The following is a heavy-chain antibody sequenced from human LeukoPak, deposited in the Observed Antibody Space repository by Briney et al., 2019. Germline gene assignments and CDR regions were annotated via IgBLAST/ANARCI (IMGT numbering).Heavy chain of an antibody. CDR1: AFSFSTYW. CDR2: IKKDGSEK. Sequence: GGSLRLSCAASAFSFSTYWMNWVRQAPGKGLEWVANIKKDGSEKNYVDSVEGRFTISRDNAKNSLYLQMNSLRAEDTAVYYCACGSSWLIDYWGQGTLVTVSS. CDR3: ACGSSWLIDY. D-gene: IGHD6-13*01. V-gene: IGHV3-7*01. J-gene: IGHJ4*02.